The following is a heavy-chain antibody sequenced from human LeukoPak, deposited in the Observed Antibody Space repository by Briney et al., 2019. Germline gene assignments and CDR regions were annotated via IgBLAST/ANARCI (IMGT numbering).Heavy chain of an antibody. CDR1: GFTVSSNY. CDR3: AREREGATNTYFDY. Sequence: PGGSLRLSCAASGFTVSSNYMSWVRQAPGKGLEWVSVIYSGGSTYYADSVKGRFTISRDNSKNTLYLQMNSLRAEDTAVYYCAREREGATNTYFDYWGQGTTVTVSS. D-gene: IGHD5-12*01. CDR2: IYSGGST. V-gene: IGHV3-66*01. J-gene: IGHJ4*02.